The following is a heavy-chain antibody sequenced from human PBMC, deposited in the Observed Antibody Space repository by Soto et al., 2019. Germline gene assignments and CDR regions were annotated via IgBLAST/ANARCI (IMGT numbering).Heavy chain of an antibody. Sequence: SETLSLTCTVSGGSISSSSYYWGWIRQPPGKGLEWIGSIYYSGSTYYNPSLKSRVAISVDTSKNQFSLKLSSVTAADTAVYYCARQAAGSIYYYYYYGMDVWGQGTTVTVSS. CDR3: ARQAAGSIYYYYYYGMDV. D-gene: IGHD6-13*01. CDR1: GGSISSSSYY. V-gene: IGHV4-39*01. J-gene: IGHJ6*02. CDR2: IYYSGST.